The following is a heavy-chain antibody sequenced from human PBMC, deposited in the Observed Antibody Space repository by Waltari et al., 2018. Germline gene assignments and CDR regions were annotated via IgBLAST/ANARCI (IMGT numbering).Heavy chain of an antibody. CDR1: GYTFTSYA. CDR2: IKAGKGNT. V-gene: IGHV1-3*01. CDR3: AVTGRDYYYGMDV. Sequence: QVQLVQSGAEVKKPGASVKVSCKASGYTFTSYAMHWVRQAPGQRLEWMGWIKAGKGNTKNSQKFQGRVTITRDTSASTAYMELSSLRSEDTAVYYCAVTGRDYYYGMDVWGQGTTVTVSS. J-gene: IGHJ6*02.